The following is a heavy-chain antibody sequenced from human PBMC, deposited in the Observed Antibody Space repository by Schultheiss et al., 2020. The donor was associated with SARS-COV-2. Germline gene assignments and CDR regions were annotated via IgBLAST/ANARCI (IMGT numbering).Heavy chain of an antibody. CDR2: INPNSGGT. D-gene: IGHD1-26*01. CDR3: ARSRGGHSGSYSGFDY. CDR1: GYTFTGYY. Sequence: ASVKVSCKASGYTFTGYYMHWVRQAPGQGLEWMGRINPNSGGTNYAQKFQGRVTMTRDTSISTAYMELSRLRSDDTAVYYCARSRGGHSGSYSGFDYWGQGTLVTVSS. V-gene: IGHV1-2*06. J-gene: IGHJ4*02.